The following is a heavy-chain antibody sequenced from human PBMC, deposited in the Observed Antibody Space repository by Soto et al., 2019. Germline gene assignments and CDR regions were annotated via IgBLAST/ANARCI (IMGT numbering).Heavy chain of an antibody. CDR3: ARTHRDPYYYYYGLDV. J-gene: IGHJ6*02. D-gene: IGHD2-21*01. Sequence: QVLLVESGGGLVKPGGSLRLSCAASEFTLSDYYMNWIRQAPGKGLEWVSYISSDGSTIYYADSVKGRFTISRDNAKNTLYLQMNSLRAEDTAVYYCARTHRDPYYYYYGLDVWGQGTTATVSS. CDR1: EFTLSDYY. V-gene: IGHV3-11*01. CDR2: ISSDGSTI.